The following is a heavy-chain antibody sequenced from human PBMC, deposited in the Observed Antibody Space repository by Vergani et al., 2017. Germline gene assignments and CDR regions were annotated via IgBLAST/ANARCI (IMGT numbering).Heavy chain of an antibody. CDR3: ARVAMTSWYFDL. CDR2: ISGYNGKT. J-gene: IGHJ2*01. Sequence: QVQVVQSGAEVKKPGASVKVSCKASGYIFNSYGLSWVRQAPGQGLEWMGWISGYNGKTNYAQKFQGRVIMTTDTSTNTADMELRSLRSDDTAVYDCARVAMTSWYFDLWGRGTLLTVSS. CDR1: GYIFNSYG. V-gene: IGHV1-18*01.